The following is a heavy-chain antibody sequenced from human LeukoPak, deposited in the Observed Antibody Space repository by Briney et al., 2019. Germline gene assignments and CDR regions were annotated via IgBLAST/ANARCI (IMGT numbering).Heavy chain of an antibody. Sequence: ASVKVSCKASGYTFTSYGFSWVRQAPGQGLEWMGWISAYNGDTNYARKFQGRVTMTTDTSTSTAHMELRGLRTDDTAVYYCARDPYSSGSLYGYWGQGTLVTVSS. CDR2: ISAYNGDT. V-gene: IGHV1-18*01. CDR3: ARDPYSSGSLYGY. J-gene: IGHJ4*02. CDR1: GYTFTSYG. D-gene: IGHD6-19*01.